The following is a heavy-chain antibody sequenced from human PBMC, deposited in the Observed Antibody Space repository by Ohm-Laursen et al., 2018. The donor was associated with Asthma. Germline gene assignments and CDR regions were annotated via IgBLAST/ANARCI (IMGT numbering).Heavy chain of an antibody. CDR3: ARDVMEWYLPAFDF. CDR2: ISGAGGST. CDR1: GFTFSNYA. Sequence: SLRLSCAASGFTFSNYAMSWVRQAPGQGLEWVSAISGAGGSTDYADSVKGRFTLSRDNSKNTLYLEMNSLRAEDTAVYYCARDVMEWYLPAFDFWGQGTLVTVSS. V-gene: IGHV3-23*01. D-gene: IGHD3-3*01. J-gene: IGHJ4*02.